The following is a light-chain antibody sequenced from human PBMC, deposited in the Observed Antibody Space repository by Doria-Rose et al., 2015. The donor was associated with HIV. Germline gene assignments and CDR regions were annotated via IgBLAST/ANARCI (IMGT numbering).Light chain of an antibody. CDR2: DDD. Sequence: LTQPPSVSVAPGQTARITCGGNNIRSRHVHWYHQRPGQATVLVVYDDDARPSGISGRFSGSNSGNTATLTISWVEAGDEADYYCQVSDSGREWGVFGSGTKVTVL. CDR3: QVSDSGREWGV. V-gene: IGLV3-21*02. J-gene: IGLJ1*01. CDR1: NIRSRH.